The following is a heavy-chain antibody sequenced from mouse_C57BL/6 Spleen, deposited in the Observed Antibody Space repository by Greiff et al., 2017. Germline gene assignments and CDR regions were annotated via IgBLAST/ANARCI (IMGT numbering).Heavy chain of an antibody. CDR1: GFTFSSYG. J-gene: IGHJ4*01. CDR2: ISSGGSYT. CDR3: ARDTVYYDYDEGNYYAMDY. V-gene: IGHV5-6*01. D-gene: IGHD2-4*01. Sequence: EVNVVESGGDLVKPGGSLKLSCAASGFTFSSYGMSWVRQTPDKRLEWVATISSGGSYTYSPDSVKGRFTISRDNAKNTLYLQMSSLKSEDTAMYYCARDTVYYDYDEGNYYAMDYWGQGTSVTVSS.